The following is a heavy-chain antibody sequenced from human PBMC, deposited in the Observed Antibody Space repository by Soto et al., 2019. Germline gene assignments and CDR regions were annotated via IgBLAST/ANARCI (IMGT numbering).Heavy chain of an antibody. CDR3: AREGQYDSSGYALDY. J-gene: IGHJ4*02. Sequence: SVKVSCKASGGTFSSYAISWVRQAPGQGLEWMGGIIPIFGTANYAQKFQGRVTITADESTSTAYMELNSLRAEDTAVYYCAREGQYDSSGYALDYWGQGTLVTVS. V-gene: IGHV1-69*13. D-gene: IGHD3-22*01. CDR1: GGTFSSYA. CDR2: IIPIFGTA.